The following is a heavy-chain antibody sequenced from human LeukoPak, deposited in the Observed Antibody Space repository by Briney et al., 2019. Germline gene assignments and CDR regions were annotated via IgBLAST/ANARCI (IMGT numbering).Heavy chain of an antibody. CDR1: GFAFSSYA. CDR2: ISGSGGST. D-gene: IGHD2-15*01. J-gene: IGHJ4*02. V-gene: IGHV3-23*01. Sequence: GGSLRLSCATSGFAFSSYAISWVRQAPGKGLEWVSAISGSGGSTYYADSVKGRFTISRDNSKNTLYLQMNSLRAEDTAVYYCAKTKLGYCSGGSCYSRHYRLDYWGQGTLVTVSS. CDR3: AKTKLGYCSGGSCYSRHYRLDY.